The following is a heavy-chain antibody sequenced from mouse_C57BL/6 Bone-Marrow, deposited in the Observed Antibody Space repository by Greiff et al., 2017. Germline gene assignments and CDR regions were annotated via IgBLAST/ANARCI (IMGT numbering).Heavy chain of an antibody. J-gene: IGHJ1*03. CDR2: IYPGDGDT. CDR1: GYAFSSSW. V-gene: IGHV1-82*01. CDR3: ARERSRYFDV. Sequence: VQLQQSGPELVKPGASVKISCKASGYAFSSSWMNWVKQRPGKGLEWIGRIYPGDGDTNYNGKFKGKATLTADKSSSTAYMQLSSLTSEDSAVYFCARERSRYFDVWGTGTTVTVSS.